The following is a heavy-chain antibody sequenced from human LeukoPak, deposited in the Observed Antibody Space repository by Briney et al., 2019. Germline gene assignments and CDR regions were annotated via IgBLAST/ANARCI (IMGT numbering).Heavy chain of an antibody. CDR3: AREDRGGYFDC. CDR2: IWYDGSNK. V-gene: IGHV3-33*01. CDR1: GFTFSSYG. D-gene: IGHD3-10*01. J-gene: IGHJ4*02. Sequence: QPGRSLRLSCAASGFTFSSYGMHWVRQAPGKGPEWVAVIWYDGSNKYYADSVKGRFTISRDNSKNTLYLQMNSLRAEDTAVYYCAREDRGGYFDCWGQGTLVTVSS.